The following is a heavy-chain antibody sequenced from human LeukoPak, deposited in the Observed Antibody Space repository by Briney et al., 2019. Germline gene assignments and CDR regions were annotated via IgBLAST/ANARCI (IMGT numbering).Heavy chain of an antibody. CDR3: ARGHSVYYYDSSGYYSYYFDY. J-gene: IGHJ4*02. Sequence: GGSLRLSCAASGFTFSSYDMHWVRQATGKGLEWVSAIGTAGDTYYPGSVKGRFTISRENAKNSLYLQMNSLRAGDTAVYYCARGHSVYYYDSSGYYSYYFDYWGQGTLVTVSS. CDR1: GFTFSSYD. V-gene: IGHV3-13*01. CDR2: IGTAGDT. D-gene: IGHD3-22*01.